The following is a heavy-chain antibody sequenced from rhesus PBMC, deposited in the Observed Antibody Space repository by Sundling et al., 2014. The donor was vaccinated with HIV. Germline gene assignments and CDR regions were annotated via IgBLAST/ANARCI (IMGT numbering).Heavy chain of an antibody. J-gene: IGHJ6*01. CDR2: IGGSSGST. Sequence: QVQLQESDPGLVKPSETLSLTCAVSGYSISSGYGWTWIRQPPGKGLEWIGYIGGSSGSTNYNPSLKSRVTISKDTSKNQFSLNLSSVTAADTAVYYCARDSSVSRILYKEYGLESWGQGVVVTVSS. D-gene: IGHD2-2*01. CDR3: ARDSSVSRILYKEYGLES. CDR1: GYSISSGYG. V-gene: IGHV4-127*01.